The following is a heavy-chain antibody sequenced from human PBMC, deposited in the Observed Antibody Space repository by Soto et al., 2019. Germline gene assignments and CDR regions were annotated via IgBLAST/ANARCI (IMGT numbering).Heavy chain of an antibody. CDR1: GYTFTGYY. V-gene: IGHV1-2*04. CDR3: ARGGYCSGGSCYYYYYGMDV. CDR2: INPNSGGT. D-gene: IGHD2-15*01. J-gene: IGHJ6*02. Sequence: VASVKVSCKASGYTFTGYYMHWVRQAPGQGLEWMGWINPNSGGTNYAQKFQGWVTMTRDTSISTAYMELSRLRSDDTAVYYCARGGYCSGGSCYYYYYGMDVWGQGTTVTVSS.